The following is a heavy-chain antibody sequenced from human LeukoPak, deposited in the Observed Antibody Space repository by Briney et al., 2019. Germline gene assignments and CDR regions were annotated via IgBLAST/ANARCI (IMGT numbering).Heavy chain of an antibody. J-gene: IGHJ4*02. CDR2: ISGSGGST. CDR1: GFTFSNYA. CDR3: AKQLYGSGSFPGDY. D-gene: IGHD3-10*01. V-gene: IGHV3-23*01. Sequence: GGSLRLSCAASGFTFSNYAMTWVRQAPGEGLEWVSAISGSGGSTYYADSVKGRFTISRDNSKDTLYLQMDSLRAEDTAVYYCAKQLYGSGSFPGDYWGQGTLVTVSS.